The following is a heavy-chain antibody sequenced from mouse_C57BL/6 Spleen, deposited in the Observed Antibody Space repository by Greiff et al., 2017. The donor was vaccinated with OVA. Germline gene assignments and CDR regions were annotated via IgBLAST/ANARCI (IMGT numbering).Heavy chain of an antibody. V-gene: IGHV1-80*01. Sequence: LQESGAELVKPGASVKISCKASGYAFSSYWMNWVKQRPGKGLEWIGQIYPGGGGTNYNGKFKGKATLTADRSSSTAYMQLSSLTSEVSAVYFGARGGINSFDYWGQGTTLTVSS. CDR2: IYPGGGGT. J-gene: IGHJ2*01. D-gene: IGHD2-4*01. CDR1: GYAFSSYW. CDR3: ARGGINSFDY.